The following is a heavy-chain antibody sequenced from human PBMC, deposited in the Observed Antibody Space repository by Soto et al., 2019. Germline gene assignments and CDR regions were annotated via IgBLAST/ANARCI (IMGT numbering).Heavy chain of an antibody. CDR1: GFTFSSYA. CDR2: ISGSGGST. J-gene: IGHJ4*02. Sequence: PGGSLRLSCAASGFTFSSYAMSWVRQAPGTGLEWVSAISGSGGSTYYADSVKGRFTISRDNSKNTPYLQMNRLRAEDTAVYYCAKIPRPIVVKGYYYFDYWGQGTLVTVSS. D-gene: IGHD3-22*01. V-gene: IGHV3-23*01. CDR3: AKIPRPIVVKGYYYFDY.